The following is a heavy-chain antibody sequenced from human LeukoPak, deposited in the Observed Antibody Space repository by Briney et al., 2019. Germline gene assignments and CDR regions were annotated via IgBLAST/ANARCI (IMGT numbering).Heavy chain of an antibody. J-gene: IGHJ4*02. V-gene: IGHV3-74*01. Sequence: GGSLRLSCAASGFTLSSYWMHWVRQAPGKGLVWVSRINSDGSSTSYADSVKGRFTISRDNAKNTLYLQMNSLRAEDTAVYYCASSGGIQLWFDYWGQGTLVTVSS. CDR2: INSDGSST. CDR1: GFTLSSYW. CDR3: ASSGGIQLWFDY. D-gene: IGHD5-18*01.